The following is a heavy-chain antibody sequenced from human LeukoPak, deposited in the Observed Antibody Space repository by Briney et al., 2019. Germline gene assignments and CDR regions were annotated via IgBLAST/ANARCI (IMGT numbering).Heavy chain of an antibody. D-gene: IGHD3-10*01. V-gene: IGHV1-2*02. CDR2: INPKSGAT. CDR3: ARGPSITMVRGGQWYYYMDV. Sequence: GASVKVSCKASGYTFTGYYMQWVRQAPGQGLEWVGWINPKSGATNYAQKFQGRVTMTRDTTTNTVYMELSSLRSEDTAVYYCARGPSITMVRGGQWYYYMDVWGKGTTVTISS. J-gene: IGHJ6*03. CDR1: GYTFTGYY.